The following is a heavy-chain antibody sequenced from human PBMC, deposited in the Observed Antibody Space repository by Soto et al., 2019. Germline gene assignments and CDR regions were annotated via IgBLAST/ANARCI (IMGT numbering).Heavy chain of an antibody. CDR2: ISYDGSNK. D-gene: IGHD1-26*01. CDR3: AKIVGAKNYDY. V-gene: IGHV3-30*18. CDR1: GFTFSSYG. J-gene: IGHJ4*02. Sequence: QVQLVESGGGVVQPGRSLRLSCAASGFTFSSYGMHWVRQAPGKGLEWVAVISYDGSNKYYADSVKGRFTISRDNSKNTLYLQMNSLRAEDTAVYYCAKIVGAKNYDYWGQGTLVTVSS.